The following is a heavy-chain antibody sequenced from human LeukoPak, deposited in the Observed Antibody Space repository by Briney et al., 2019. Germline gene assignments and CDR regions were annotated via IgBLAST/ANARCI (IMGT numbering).Heavy chain of an antibody. V-gene: IGHV1-2*02. CDR3: ARDGPSMMVEFDY. CDR2: IYPNSGAT. J-gene: IGHJ4*02. D-gene: IGHD3-22*01. Sequence: ASVKVSCKASGYTFTTSYLYWVRQAPGQGLESMGWIYPNSGATRSAQKFEGRVTMTRDTSISTACMELSDLNSDDTAVYYCARDGPSMMVEFDYWGQGTLVTVSS. CDR1: GYTFTTSY.